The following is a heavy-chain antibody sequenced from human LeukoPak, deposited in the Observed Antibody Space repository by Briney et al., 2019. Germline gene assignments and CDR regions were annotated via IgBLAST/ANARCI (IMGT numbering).Heavy chain of an antibody. Sequence: GRSLRLSCAASGFTFDDYAMHWVRQAPGKGLEWVSGISWNSGSIGYADSVKGRFTISRDNAKNSLYLQMNSLRAEDTALYYCYGSGGYWGQGTLVTVSS. J-gene: IGHJ4*02. D-gene: IGHD3-10*01. CDR2: ISWNSGSI. CDR3: YGSGGY. V-gene: IGHV3-9*01. CDR1: GFTFDDYA.